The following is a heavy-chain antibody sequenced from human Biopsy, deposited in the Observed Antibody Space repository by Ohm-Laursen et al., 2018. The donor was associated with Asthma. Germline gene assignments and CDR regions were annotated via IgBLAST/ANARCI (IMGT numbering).Heavy chain of an antibody. V-gene: IGHV4-34*01. CDR1: GGSLTGHY. CDR3: ARHWNWGSFFDY. CDR2: IDQSGYT. J-gene: IGHJ4*02. D-gene: IGHD7-27*01. Sequence: SDTLSLTCTVYGGSLTGHYWNWIRQPPGKGLEWIGEIDQSGYTNYNLSLKSRVTISADTPKNKFHLKLTSVTAADTAVFYCARHWNWGSFFDYWGQGMLVTVSS.